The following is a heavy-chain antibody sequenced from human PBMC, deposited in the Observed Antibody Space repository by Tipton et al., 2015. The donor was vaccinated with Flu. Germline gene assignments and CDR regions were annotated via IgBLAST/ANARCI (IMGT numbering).Heavy chain of an antibody. D-gene: IGHD5-18*01. CDR1: GDSVSTDYYY. CDR3: ARDRSLAPGAMVD. J-gene: IGHJ4*02. V-gene: IGHV4-61*03. CDR2: IYYTGTT. Sequence: TLSLTCAVSGDSVSTDYYYWSWLRQPPGKGLEWNGYIYYTGTTKYNPSLQSRVTVSVDRAKKYFSLKLSSVTAADTAVYFCARDRSLAPGAMVDWGQGTRVTVSS.